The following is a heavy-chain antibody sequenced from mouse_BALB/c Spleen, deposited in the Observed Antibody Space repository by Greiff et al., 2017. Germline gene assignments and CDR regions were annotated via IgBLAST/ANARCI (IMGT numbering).Heavy chain of an antibody. CDR3: TARQGYYYAMDY. Sequence: EVQGVESGGGLVQPGGSMKLSCVASGFTFSNYWMNWVRQSPEKGLEWVAEIRLKSNNYATHYAESVKGRFTISRDDSKSSVYLQMNNLRAEDTGIYYCTARQGYYYAMDYWGQGTSVTVSS. V-gene: IGHV6-6*02. J-gene: IGHJ4*01. CDR2: IRLKSNNYAT. CDR1: GFTFSNYW. D-gene: IGHD2-12*01.